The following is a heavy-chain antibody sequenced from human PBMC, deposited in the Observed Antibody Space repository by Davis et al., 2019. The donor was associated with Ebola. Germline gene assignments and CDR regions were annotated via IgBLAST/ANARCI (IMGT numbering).Heavy chain of an antibody. V-gene: IGHV1-8*02. CDR2: MNPNSGNT. J-gene: IGHJ6*02. CDR1: GGTFSSYA. Sequence: ASVKVSCKASGGTFSSYAISWVRQAPGQGLEWMGWMNPNSGNTGYAQKFQGRVTMTRNTSISTAYMELSSLRSEDTAVYYCARAAAMFYYYGMDVWGQGTTVTVSS. CDR3: ARAAAMFYYYGMDV. D-gene: IGHD2-2*01.